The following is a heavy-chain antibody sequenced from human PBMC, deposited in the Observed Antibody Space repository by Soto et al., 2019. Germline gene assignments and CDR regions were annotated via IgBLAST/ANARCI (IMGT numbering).Heavy chain of an antibody. Sequence: QVQLQESGPGLVKPSETLSLTCTVSGGSMRSYYWTWIRQPPGKGLEWLGCISYTGNANYDPSLKCXVTLSVDASNNQFSLRPDSVTAADTAIYYCARDRDYGDYDSWGQGTLVTVSS. CDR3: ARDRDYGDYDS. D-gene: IGHD4-17*01. CDR2: ISYTGNA. CDR1: GGSMRSYY. J-gene: IGHJ4*02. V-gene: IGHV4-59*13.